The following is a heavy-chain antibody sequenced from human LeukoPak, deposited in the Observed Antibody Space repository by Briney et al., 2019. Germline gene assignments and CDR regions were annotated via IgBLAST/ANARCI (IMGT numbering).Heavy chain of an antibody. D-gene: IGHD3-10*01. CDR3: ARSSSVRRPIWFGDSMAFDI. V-gene: IGHV5-51*01. Sequence: GESLKISCKGSGYSFTSYWIGWVRQMPGKGLKWMGIIYPGDSDTRYSPSFQGQVTISADKSISTAYLQWSSLKASDTAMYYCARSSSVRRPIWFGDSMAFDIWGQGTMVTVSS. J-gene: IGHJ3*02. CDR2: IYPGDSDT. CDR1: GYSFTSYW.